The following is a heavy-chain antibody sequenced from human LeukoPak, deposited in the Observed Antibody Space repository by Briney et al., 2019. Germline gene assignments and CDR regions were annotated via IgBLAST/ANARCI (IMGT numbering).Heavy chain of an antibody. CDR1: GFTFSSYG. D-gene: IGHD3-10*01. CDR3: AKLYGSGTSYHPLDY. CDR2: IRYDGSDK. Sequence: GGSLRLSCAASGFTFSSYGMHWVRQAPGKGLEWVAFIRYDGSDKYYADSVKGRFTNSRDDSKNTLYLQMNSLRPEATAVYYCAKLYGSGTSYHPLDYWGQGTLVTVSS. J-gene: IGHJ4*02. V-gene: IGHV3-30*02.